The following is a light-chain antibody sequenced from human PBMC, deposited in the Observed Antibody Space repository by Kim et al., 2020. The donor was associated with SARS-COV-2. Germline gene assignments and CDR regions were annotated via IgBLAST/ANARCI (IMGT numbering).Light chain of an antibody. V-gene: IGLV2-14*03. CDR3: SSYTSSSTPYV. Sequence: SITRSCTGTSHNVGGYNYVSWYQQHPGKAPKLMIYDVSNRPSGVSNRFSGSKSGNTASLTISGLQAEDEADYYCSSYTSSSTPYVFGTGTKVTVL. CDR1: SHNVGGYNY. J-gene: IGLJ1*01. CDR2: DVS.